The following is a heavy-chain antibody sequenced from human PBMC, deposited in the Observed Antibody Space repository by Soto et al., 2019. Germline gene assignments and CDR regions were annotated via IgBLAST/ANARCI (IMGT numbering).Heavy chain of an antibody. Sequence: PGGSLRLSCAASGFTCTSYSINWVRQSAGKGLEWVSSISSTTNYIYYGDSMKGRFTISRDNAKNSLYLEMNSLRAEDTAVYYCARESEDLTSNFDYWGQGTLVTVSS. CDR2: ISSTTNYI. CDR1: GFTCTSYS. CDR3: ARESEDLTSNFDY. V-gene: IGHV3-21*06. J-gene: IGHJ4*02.